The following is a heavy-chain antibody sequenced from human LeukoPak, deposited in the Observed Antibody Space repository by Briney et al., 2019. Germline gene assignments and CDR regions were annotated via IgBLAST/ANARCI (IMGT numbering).Heavy chain of an antibody. J-gene: IGHJ4*02. Sequence: GGSLRLSCAASGLTFDDYAMHWVRQAPGKGLEWVSGISWNSGSIGYADSVKGRFTISRDNAKNSLYLQMNSLRAEDMALYYCAKGGSGYIMFGYFDYWGQGTLVTVSS. CDR3: AKGGSGYIMFGYFDY. V-gene: IGHV3-9*03. CDR2: ISWNSGSI. CDR1: GLTFDDYA. D-gene: IGHD3-22*01.